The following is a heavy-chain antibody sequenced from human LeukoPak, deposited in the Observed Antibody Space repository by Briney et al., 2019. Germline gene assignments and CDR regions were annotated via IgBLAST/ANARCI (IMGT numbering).Heavy chain of an antibody. D-gene: IGHD3-22*01. CDR2: IYYSGNT. J-gene: IGHJ4*02. CDR3: ARALYDSSGSDLFDY. V-gene: IGHV4-31*03. Sequence: PSETLSLTCTVSGGSISSGGYYWSWIRHHTGKGLEWTGYIYYSGNTYYNPSLKSRVTISVDTSKNQFSLKLSSVTAADTAVYYCARALYDSSGSDLFDYWGQGTLVTVSS. CDR1: GGSISSGGYY.